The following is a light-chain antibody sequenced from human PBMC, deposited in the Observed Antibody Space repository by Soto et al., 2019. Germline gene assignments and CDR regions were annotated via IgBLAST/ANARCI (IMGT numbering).Light chain of an antibody. J-gene: IGKJ2*01. CDR3: QQYNRYSYT. CDR1: QSISTY. V-gene: IGKV1-5*01. Sequence: DIQMTQSPSTLSASVGDRVTITCRASQSISTYLAWYQQKPGKAPKLLINHTSNLESGVPSRFSGSGSGTEFTLTISSLQPDDFATYYCQQYNRYSYTFGQGTKLEIK. CDR2: HTS.